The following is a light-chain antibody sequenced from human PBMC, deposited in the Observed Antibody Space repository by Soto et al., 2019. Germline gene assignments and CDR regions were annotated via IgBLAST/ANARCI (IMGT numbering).Light chain of an antibody. CDR3: QQLNTYPPWT. V-gene: IGKV1-9*01. Sequence: DIQLTQSTSFLSASVGDRVTITCRASQGISSYLAWYQQKPGKAPELLIYAASTLQSGVPSRFSGSGSGTDFNLTISSLQPEDAATYYCQQLNTYPPWTCGEGTKVEIK. CDR2: AAS. CDR1: QGISSY. J-gene: IGKJ1*01.